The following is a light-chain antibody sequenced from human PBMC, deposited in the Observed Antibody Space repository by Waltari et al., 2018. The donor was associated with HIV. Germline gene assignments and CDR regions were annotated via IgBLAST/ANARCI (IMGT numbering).Light chain of an antibody. CDR1: RSNIGSNT. Sequence: QSVLTQPPSASGTPGQRVTISCSGSRSNIGSNTVSWYQQLPGTAPKLLIYNNNERPSGVPDRFSGSTSGTSASLAISGLQSESEADYYCAAWDDSLNGVVFGGGTKLTVL. CDR3: AAWDDSLNGVV. V-gene: IGLV1-44*01. J-gene: IGLJ2*01. CDR2: NNN.